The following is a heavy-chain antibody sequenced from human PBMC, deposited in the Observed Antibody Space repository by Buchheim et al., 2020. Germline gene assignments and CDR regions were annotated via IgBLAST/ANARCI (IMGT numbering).Heavy chain of an antibody. CDR1: GFTFSSYA. J-gene: IGHJ4*02. Sequence: QVQLVESGGGVVQPGRSLRLSCAASGFTFSSYAMHWVRQAPGKGLEWVAVISYDGSNKYYADSVKGRFTISRDNSKTTLYLQMNSLRAEDTAVYYCARVRSASGSLPPNYWGQGTL. CDR2: ISYDGSNK. D-gene: IGHD1-26*01. CDR3: ARVRSASGSLPPNY. V-gene: IGHV3-30-3*01.